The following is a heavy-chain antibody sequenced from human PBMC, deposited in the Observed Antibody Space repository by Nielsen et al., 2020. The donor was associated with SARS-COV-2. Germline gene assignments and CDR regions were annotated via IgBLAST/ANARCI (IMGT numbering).Heavy chain of an antibody. CDR3: ARSGEQTDYYYYGMDV. Sequence: LRLSCAISGDSVSSNSAAWNWIRQSPSRGLEWLGRTYYRSKWYNDYAVSVKSRITINPDTSKNQFSLQLNSVTPEDTAVYYCARSGEQTDYYYYGMDVWGQGTTVTVSS. CDR2: TYYRSKWYN. J-gene: IGHJ6*02. V-gene: IGHV6-1*01. D-gene: IGHD3-16*01. CDR1: GDSVSSNSAA.